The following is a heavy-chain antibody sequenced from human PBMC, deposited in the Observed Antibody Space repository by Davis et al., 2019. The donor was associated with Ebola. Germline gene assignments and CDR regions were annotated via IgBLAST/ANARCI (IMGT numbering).Heavy chain of an antibody. CDR1: GGSMDSADYY. J-gene: IGHJ3*01. D-gene: IGHD3-3*01. CDR2: IFNTGDT. Sequence: PSETLSLTCSVSGGSMDSADYYWSWIRQPPGKGLEWIGYIFNTGDTHYNPSLDSRATISVDTSQNQFSLQLNSVTPEDTAVYYCVRGFFRDGFDVWDQGTMIIISS. CDR3: VRGFFRDGFDV. V-gene: IGHV4-30-4*01.